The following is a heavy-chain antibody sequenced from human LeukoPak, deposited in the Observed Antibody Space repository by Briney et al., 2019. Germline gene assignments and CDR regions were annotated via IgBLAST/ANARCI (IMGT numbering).Heavy chain of an antibody. J-gene: IGHJ5*02. Sequence: SETLSLTCTVSGGSISSYYWSWIRQPAGKGLEWIGRIYISGSTNYNPSLKSRVTMSVDTSKNQFSLKLSSVTAADTAVYYCARVPYYYDSSALNWFDPWGQGTLVTVSS. CDR2: IYISGST. CDR3: ARVPYYYDSSALNWFDP. D-gene: IGHD3-22*01. CDR1: GGSISSYY. V-gene: IGHV4-4*07.